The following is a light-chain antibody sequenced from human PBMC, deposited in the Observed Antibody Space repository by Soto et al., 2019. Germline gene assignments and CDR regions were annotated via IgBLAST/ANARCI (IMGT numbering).Light chain of an antibody. Sequence: QSVLTPPSSVSVSAGQSITISCSGTMRDVGAYNLVSWYQQHPVTAPKLIIYKVRNRPSGISSRSSGSRSGNTASRPISVIQSEDEGDYYCSAYTARSTLVFGGGTKITVL. CDR3: SAYTARSTLV. J-gene: IGLJ3*02. CDR1: MRDVGAYNL. CDR2: KVR. V-gene: IGLV2-14*01.